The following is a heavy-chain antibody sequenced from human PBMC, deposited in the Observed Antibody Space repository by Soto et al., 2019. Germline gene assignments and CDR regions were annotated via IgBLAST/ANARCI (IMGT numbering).Heavy chain of an antibody. CDR1: GGTFSSYT. CDR2: IIPILGIA. CDR3: AISQMGSRPTVTGY. J-gene: IGHJ4*02. Sequence: SVRVSCKASGGTFSSYTISWVRQAPGQGLEWMGRIIPILGIANYAQKFQGRVTITADKSTSTAYMELSSLRSEDTAVYYCAISQMGSRPTVTGYWGQGTLVTVSS. V-gene: IGHV1-69*02. D-gene: IGHD4-17*01.